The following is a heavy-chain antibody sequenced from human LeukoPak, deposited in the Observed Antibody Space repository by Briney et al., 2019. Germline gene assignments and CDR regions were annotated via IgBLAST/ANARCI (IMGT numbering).Heavy chain of an antibody. CDR2: ISGSGGST. D-gene: IGHD1-26*01. CDR3: AKFRVGAKRPFDY. V-gene: IGHV3-23*01. CDR1: GFTFSSFA. Sequence: GGSLRLPCEASGFTFSSFAMSWVRQAPGKGLEWVSAISGSGGSTYYADSVKGRFTISRDNSKNTLYLQMNSLRAEDTAVYYCAKFRVGAKRPFDYWGQGTLVTVSS. J-gene: IGHJ4*02.